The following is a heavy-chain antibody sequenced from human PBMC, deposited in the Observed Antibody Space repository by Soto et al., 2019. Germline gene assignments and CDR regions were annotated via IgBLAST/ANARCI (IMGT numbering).Heavy chain of an antibody. V-gene: IGHV1-18*01. CDR2: ISAYNGNT. CDR1: GYTFTSYG. J-gene: IGHJ4*02. Sequence: GASVKVSCTASGYTFTSYGISWVRQAPGQGLEWMEWISAYNGNTNYAQKLQGRVTMTTDTSTSTAYMELRSLRSDDTAVYYCACGYCSSTSCRLDYWGQGTLVTVSS. D-gene: IGHD2-2*03. CDR3: ACGYCSSTSCRLDY.